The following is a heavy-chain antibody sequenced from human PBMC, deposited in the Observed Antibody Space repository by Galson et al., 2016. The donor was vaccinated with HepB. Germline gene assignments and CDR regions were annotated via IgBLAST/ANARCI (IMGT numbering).Heavy chain of an antibody. J-gene: IGHJ4*02. CDR3: ANSLMISTSQGRGST. D-gene: IGHD3/OR15-3a*01. V-gene: IGHV3-21*01. Sequence: SLRLSCAASGFTFSSYSMNWVRQAPGKGLEWVSSISSTTTYIYYADSVKGRFTISRDNANNSVYLQMNSLRAEDTAVYYCANSLMISTSQGRGSTWGQGTLVTVSS. CDR1: GFTFSSYS. CDR2: ISSTTTYI.